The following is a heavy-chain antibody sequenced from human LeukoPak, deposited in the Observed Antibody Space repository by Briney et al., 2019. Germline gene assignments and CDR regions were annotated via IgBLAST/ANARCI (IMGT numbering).Heavy chain of an antibody. CDR2: IYPGDSDT. D-gene: IGHD6-13*01. V-gene: IGHV5-51*01. Sequence: GESLKISCKCSGYSFTSYWIGWVRQMPAKGLERMGIIYPGDSDTRYSPSFQGQVTISADKSISTAYLQWSSLKASDTAMYYCARRIAAAGTSYFDYWGQGTLVTVSS. CDR3: ARRIAAAGTSYFDY. CDR1: GYSFTSYW. J-gene: IGHJ4*02.